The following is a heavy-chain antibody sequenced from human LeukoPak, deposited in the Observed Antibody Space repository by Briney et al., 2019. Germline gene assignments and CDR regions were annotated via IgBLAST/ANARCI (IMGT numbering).Heavy chain of an antibody. D-gene: IGHD3-22*01. CDR3: AREYYYDSSGYYPSGGEAFDI. V-gene: IGHV4-4*07. Sequence: SETLSLTCTVSGGSISSYYWNWIRQPAGKGLEWIGRIYTSGSTNYNPSLKSRVTMSVDTSKNQFSLKLSSVTAADTAVYYCAREYYYDSSGYYPSGGEAFDIWGQGTMVIVSS. CDR1: GGSISSYY. CDR2: IYTSGST. J-gene: IGHJ3*02.